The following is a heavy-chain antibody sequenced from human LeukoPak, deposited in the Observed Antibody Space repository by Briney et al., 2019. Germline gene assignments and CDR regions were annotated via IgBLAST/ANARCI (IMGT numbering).Heavy chain of an antibody. V-gene: IGHV3-33*08. J-gene: IGHJ4*02. Sequence: GGSLRLSCAASGFTFSDYAMSWVRQAPGKGLEWVAVIWYDGSNKYYADSVKGRFTISRDNSKNTLYLQMNSLRAEDTAVYYCARAGSSGYYSYFDYWGQGTLVTVSS. CDR1: GFTFSDYA. CDR2: IWYDGSNK. CDR3: ARAGSSGYYSYFDY. D-gene: IGHD3-22*01.